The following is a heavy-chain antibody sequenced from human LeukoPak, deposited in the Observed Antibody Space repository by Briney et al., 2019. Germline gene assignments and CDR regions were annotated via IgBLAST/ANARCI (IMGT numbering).Heavy chain of an antibody. CDR2: IYHSGRT. J-gene: IGHJ4*02. V-gene: IGHV4-38-2*02. CDR3: ARDSQLPDIDY. D-gene: IGHD2-2*01. CDR1: GYSISSGYY. Sequence: PSETLSLTCTVSGYSISSGYYWGWIRQPPGKGLEWIGSIYHSGRTYYNPSLKSRVTISVDTSKNQFSLKLSSVTAADTAVYYCARDSQLPDIDYWGQGTLVTVSS.